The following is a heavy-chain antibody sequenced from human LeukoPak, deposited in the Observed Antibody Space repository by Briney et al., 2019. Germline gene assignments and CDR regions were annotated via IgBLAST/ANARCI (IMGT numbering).Heavy chain of an antibody. CDR1: GYSISSGYY. J-gene: IGHJ4*02. V-gene: IGHV4-38-2*01. D-gene: IGHD3-16*01. Sequence: PSETLSLTCAVSGYSISSGYYWGWIWQTPGKGLEWIGSIYHSGSTYYNPSLKSRVTISVDTSKNHFSLKLTPVTAADTAVYFCATVSVSGNVWSFSDMRIDYWGRGTLVTVSS. CDR3: ATVSVSGNVWSFSDMRIDY. CDR2: IYHSGST.